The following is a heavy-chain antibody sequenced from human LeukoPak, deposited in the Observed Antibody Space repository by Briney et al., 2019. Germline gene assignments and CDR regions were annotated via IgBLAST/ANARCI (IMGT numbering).Heavy chain of an antibody. D-gene: IGHD4-11*01. V-gene: IGHV3-21*01. CDR3: ARGMTTKRAFDI. CDR1: GFTFSSYS. J-gene: IGHJ3*02. Sequence: GGSLRLSCAASGFTFSSYSMNWVRQAPGKGLEWVSSISSSSSYIYYADSVKGRFTISRDNAKNSLYLQMNSLRAEDTAVYYCARGMTTKRAFDIWGQGTMVTVSS. CDR2: ISSSSSYI.